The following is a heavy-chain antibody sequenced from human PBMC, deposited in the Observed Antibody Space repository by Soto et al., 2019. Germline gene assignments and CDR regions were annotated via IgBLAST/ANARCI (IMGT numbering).Heavy chain of an antibody. J-gene: IGHJ6*02. D-gene: IGHD5-12*01. CDR2: ISAYNGNT. CDR1: GYTFTSYC. CDR3: ARENSRGYSGYAVTYYYYYGMDV. V-gene: IGHV1-18*01. Sequence: ASVKVSCKASGYTFTSYCISWVLQAPGQGLEWMGWISAYNGNTNYAQKLQGRVTMTTDTSTSTAYMELRSLRSDDTAVYYCARENSRGYSGYAVTYYYYYGMDVWGQGTTVTVSS.